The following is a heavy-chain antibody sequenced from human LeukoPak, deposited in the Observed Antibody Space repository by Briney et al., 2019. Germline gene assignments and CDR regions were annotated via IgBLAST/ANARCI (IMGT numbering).Heavy chain of an antibody. CDR3: GRDPSPNSNNWFDS. CDR1: GGSISPYY. D-gene: IGHD4-11*01. CDR2: IYYTGGT. J-gene: IGHJ5*01. V-gene: IGHV4-59*01. Sequence: SETLSLTCTVAGGSISPYYWNWIRQTPGKGLEWIGHIYYTGGTNYNPSLKSRLTISLDTSKNQFSLSLSSVTAADTAVYYCGRDPSPNSNNWFDSWGQGTLVTVSP.